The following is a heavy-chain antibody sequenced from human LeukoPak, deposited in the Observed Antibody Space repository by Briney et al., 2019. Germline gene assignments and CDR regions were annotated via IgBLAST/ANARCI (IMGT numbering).Heavy chain of an antibody. D-gene: IGHD2-15*01. CDR2: IGTGGDT. J-gene: IGHJ4*02. CDR3: AKSRVVDRRGYFDY. Sequence: GGSLRLSCVASGFTFNIYPMTWVRQSPEKGLEWVSTIGTGGDTYYADSVKGRFTISRDDSKNTLYLQMHGLGAEDTAVYYCAKSRVVDRRGYFDYWGQGTLVTVSS. V-gene: IGHV3-23*01. CDR1: GFTFNIYP.